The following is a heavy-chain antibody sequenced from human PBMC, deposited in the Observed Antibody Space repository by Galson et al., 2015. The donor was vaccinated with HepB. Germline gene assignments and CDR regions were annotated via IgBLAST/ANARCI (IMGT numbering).Heavy chain of an antibody. D-gene: IGHD2-15*01. J-gene: IGHJ4*02. Sequence: QSGAEVKKPGESLKISCRGSGYTFTTYWIAWVRQMPGKGLEWMGIIYPGDSDTRYSPSFQGQVTISVDKSISTAYLQWSSLKASDTAMYYCARRGRRDIASIDYWGQGTLVTVSS. CDR1: GYTFTTYW. V-gene: IGHV5-51*03. CDR2: IYPGDSDT. CDR3: ARRGRRDIASIDY.